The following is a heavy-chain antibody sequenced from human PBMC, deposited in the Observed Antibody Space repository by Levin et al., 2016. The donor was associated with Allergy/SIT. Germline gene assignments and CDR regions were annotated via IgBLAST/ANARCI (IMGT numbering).Heavy chain of an antibody. Sequence: SETLSLTCTVSRGSISSTNYWGWIRQPPRKGLEWVGNIYYGGTTYYNPSLKSRVTMSVDTSKNYFSLKLNSVTAADTAVYYCARHFSSGWFGYWGQGTLVTVSS. CDR2: IYYGGTT. D-gene: IGHD6-19*01. V-gene: IGHV4-39*01. CDR3: ARHFSSGWFGY. J-gene: IGHJ4*02. CDR1: RGSISSTNY.